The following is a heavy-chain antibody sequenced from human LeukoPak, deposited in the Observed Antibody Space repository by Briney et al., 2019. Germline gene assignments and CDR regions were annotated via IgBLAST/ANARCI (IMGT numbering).Heavy chain of an antibody. Sequence: SETLSLTCTVSGGSISSYYWSWIRQPPGKGLEWIGYIYYSGSTNYNPSLKSRVTISVDTSKNQFSLKLSSVTAADTAVYHCARSGYSYGSRSPIYWYFDLWGRGTLVTVSS. V-gene: IGHV4-59*01. J-gene: IGHJ2*01. CDR1: GGSISSYY. CDR3: ARSGYSYGSRSPIYWYFDL. D-gene: IGHD5-18*01. CDR2: IYYSGST.